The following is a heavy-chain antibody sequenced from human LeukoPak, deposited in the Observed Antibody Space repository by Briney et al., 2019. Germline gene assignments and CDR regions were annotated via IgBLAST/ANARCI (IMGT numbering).Heavy chain of an antibody. Sequence: PGGSLRLSCAASGFSLSTYAIHWVRQAPGKGLEWVSVISYDGSNKYYADSVKGRFTISRDNSKNTLYLQMNSLRAEDTAVYYCARDPFYYYGRQGLRKGTKGGFDYWGQGTLVTVSS. CDR3: ARDPFYYYGRQGLRKGTKGGFDY. CDR2: ISYDGSNK. J-gene: IGHJ4*02. D-gene: IGHD3-10*01. CDR1: GFSLSTYA. V-gene: IGHV3-30-3*01.